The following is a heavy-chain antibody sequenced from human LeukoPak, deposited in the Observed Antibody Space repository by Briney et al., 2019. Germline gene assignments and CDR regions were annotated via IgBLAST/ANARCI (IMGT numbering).Heavy chain of an antibody. CDR3: ATRKLISGWYGAPSDY. CDR2: ISWNSASI. J-gene: IGHJ4*02. Sequence: GGSLRLSCAASGFSFDDYAMHWVRQGPGKGLEWVSGISWNSASIVYADSVKGRFTISRDNSKNTLYLQMNSLRAEDTAIYYCATRKLISGWYGAPSDYWGQGTLVTVSS. D-gene: IGHD6-19*01. CDR1: GFSFDDYA. V-gene: IGHV3-9*01.